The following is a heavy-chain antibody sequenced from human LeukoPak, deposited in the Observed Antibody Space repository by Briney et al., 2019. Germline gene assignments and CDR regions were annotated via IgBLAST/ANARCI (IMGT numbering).Heavy chain of an antibody. J-gene: IGHJ4*02. Sequence: GGSLRLSCAASGFTFSTHWMSWVRQAPGKGLEWVANIKADGSEKYYVDSVKGRFTISRDNAKNSLYLQMNSLRAEDTAVYYCARTIRGYWGQGTLVTVSS. D-gene: IGHD3-10*01. CDR2: IKADGSEK. V-gene: IGHV3-7*01. CDR1: GFTFSTHW. CDR3: ARTIRGY.